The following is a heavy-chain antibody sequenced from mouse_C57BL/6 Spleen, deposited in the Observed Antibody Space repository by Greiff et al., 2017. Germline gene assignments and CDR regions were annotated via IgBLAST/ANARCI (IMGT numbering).Heavy chain of an antibody. V-gene: IGHV1-15*01. D-gene: IGHD2-3*01. CDR3: TRREMDYFDY. Sequence: QVQLQQSGAELVRPGASVTLSCKASGYTFTDYEMHWVKQTPVHGLEWIGAIDPETGGTAYNQKFKGKAILTADKSSSTAYMELRSLTSEDSAVYYCTRREMDYFDYWGQGTTLTVSS. CDR2: IDPETGGT. CDR1: GYTFTDYE. J-gene: IGHJ2*01.